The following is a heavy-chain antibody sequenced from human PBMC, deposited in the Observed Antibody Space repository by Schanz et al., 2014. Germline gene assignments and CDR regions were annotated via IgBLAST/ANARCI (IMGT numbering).Heavy chain of an antibody. D-gene: IGHD3-10*01. CDR3: ARDYFGSGSHYVFDH. CDR2: INAGTGNT. V-gene: IGHV1-3*01. Sequence: QVQLVQSGAEVKKPGSSMKVSCKASGGTFYSYTINWVRQAPGQRLEWMGWINAGTGNTEYSQKFQDKVTITADTSTTTAYMELSGLRSDDTAVYFCARDYFGSGSHYVFDHWGQGALVTVSS. J-gene: IGHJ4*02. CDR1: GGTFYSYT.